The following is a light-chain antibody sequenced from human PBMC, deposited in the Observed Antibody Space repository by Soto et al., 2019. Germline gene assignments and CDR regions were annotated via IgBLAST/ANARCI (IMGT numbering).Light chain of an antibody. CDR1: SSDVGGYNS. CDR3: SSYASSSTLAV. CDR2: DVD. Sequence: AVLTQPASVSGSPGQSITISCTGTSSDVGGYNSVSWYQQHPGKAPNLMIYDVDKRPSRVSNRFSASKSGNTASLTISELQAEDEADYYCSSYASSSTLAVFGGGTKLTVL. V-gene: IGLV2-14*01. J-gene: IGLJ2*01.